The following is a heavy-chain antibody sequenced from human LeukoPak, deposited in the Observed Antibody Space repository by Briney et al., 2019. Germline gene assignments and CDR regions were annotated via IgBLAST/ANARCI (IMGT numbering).Heavy chain of an antibody. CDR1: GFTFRNYL. D-gene: IGHD6-19*01. V-gene: IGHV3-48*04. J-gene: IGHJ4*02. Sequence: GGSLRLSCAASGFTFRNYLMNWVRQAPGKGLEWVSFISSTGGTIYYADSVEGRFTVSRDNAKNSLYLQMNSVTAEDTAVYYCARVGIAVPGIDYWGQGSLVTVSS. CDR2: ISSTGGTI. CDR3: ARVGIAVPGIDY.